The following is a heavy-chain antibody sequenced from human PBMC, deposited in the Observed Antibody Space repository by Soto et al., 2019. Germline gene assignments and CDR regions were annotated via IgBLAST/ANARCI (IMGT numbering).Heavy chain of an antibody. CDR2: MYYRGTT. Sequence: VQLQESGPGLVKTSETLSLTCTVSGGSVNSYYWSWIRQPPGKGLEWIGYMYYRGTTKYNPSLQRRVTISVDTSKNQFSLKLSSVTAADAAVYYCATTGGYSFGDMGVDPWGQGTLVTVSS. CDR3: ATTGGYSFGDMGVDP. V-gene: IGHV4-59*02. J-gene: IGHJ5*02. D-gene: IGHD5-18*01. CDR1: GGSVNSYY.